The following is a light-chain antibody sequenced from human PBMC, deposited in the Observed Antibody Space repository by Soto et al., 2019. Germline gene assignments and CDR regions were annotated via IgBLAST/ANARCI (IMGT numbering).Light chain of an antibody. J-gene: IGKJ4*01. CDR3: QQRGRWLT. V-gene: IGKV3-11*01. CDR1: ESVGTY. CDR2: DTS. Sequence: EIVLTQSPATLSLSPGERATLSCRASESVGTYLAWYQQKPGQAPSLLIYDTSNRATGIPARFSGSGSGTDFTLTISSLEPEDFAVYYCQQRGRWLTFGGGTKVDI.